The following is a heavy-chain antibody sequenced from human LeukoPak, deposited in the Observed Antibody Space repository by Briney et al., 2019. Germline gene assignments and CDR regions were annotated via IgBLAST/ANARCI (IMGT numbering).Heavy chain of an antibody. J-gene: IGHJ5*02. CDR3: ARAGPWQIDP. CDR1: GGSISSYY. CDR2: IFYTGSS. D-gene: IGHD3-10*01. V-gene: IGHV4-59*01. Sequence: PSETLSLTCTVSGGSISSYYWTWIRQPPGKGLEWIGHIFYTGSSSYNPSLKSRVTISLSRPNNQFSLRLTSVTAADTAVYYCARAGPWQIDPWGQGTLVTVSS.